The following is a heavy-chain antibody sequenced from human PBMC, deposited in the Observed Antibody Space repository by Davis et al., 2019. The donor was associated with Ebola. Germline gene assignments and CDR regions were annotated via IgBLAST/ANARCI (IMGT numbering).Heavy chain of an antibody. Sequence: GESLKISCAASRFTLSSYSMNWVRQAPGKGLEWVSTIGGSGGSTYYADAVKGRFTISRDNSKNTLYLQMYSLRAEDTAVYYCANGGADWGQGTLVTVSS. V-gene: IGHV3-23*01. CDR3: ANGGAD. J-gene: IGHJ4*02. CDR2: IGGSGGST. D-gene: IGHD4-23*01. CDR1: RFTLSSYS.